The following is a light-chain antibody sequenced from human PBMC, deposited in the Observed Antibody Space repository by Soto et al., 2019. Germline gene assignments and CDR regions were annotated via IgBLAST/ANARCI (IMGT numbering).Light chain of an antibody. CDR1: SSDVGGYNY. Sequence: QSALTQPASVSGSPGQSITISCTGTSSDVGGYNYVSWYQQHPGKAPKLMIYEVSNRPSGVSNRFSGSKSGNTASLTISGRQAEDEADYFCSSYTSNSTYVFGTGTTVTVL. CDR2: EVS. CDR3: SSYTSNSTYV. J-gene: IGLJ1*01. V-gene: IGLV2-14*01.